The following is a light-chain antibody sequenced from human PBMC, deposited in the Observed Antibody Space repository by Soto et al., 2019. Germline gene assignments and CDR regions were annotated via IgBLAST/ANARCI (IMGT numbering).Light chain of an antibody. CDR1: QSISNY. J-gene: IGKJ4*01. CDR2: DAS. CDR3: QKRSNSPLP. V-gene: IGKV3-11*01. Sequence: EIVLTQSPATLSLSPGETATLSCRASQSISNYLAWYQQKPGQAPRLLIFDASNRATGTPARFSGSGSGTDFMLTINSLQPEDFAVYYCQKRSNSPLPFGGGTNVETK.